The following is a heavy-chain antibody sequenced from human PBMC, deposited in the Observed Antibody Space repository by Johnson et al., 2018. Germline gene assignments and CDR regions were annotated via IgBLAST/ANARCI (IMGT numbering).Heavy chain of an antibody. J-gene: IGHJ6*04. CDR2: IKQDESEK. D-gene: IGHD2-15*01. CDR3: AREWWSRSRPYYDYGMGV. Sequence: VQLVESGGGLVQPGGSLRLSCAASGFTFSSYWMSWVRQAPGKGLEWVANIKQDESEKYDVDAVKGRFSIYRANAKNSLYQQMNRLRAEDTGVYDCAREWWSRSRPYYDYGMGVGGKGTTVTVSS. V-gene: IGHV3-7*01. CDR1: GFTFSSYW.